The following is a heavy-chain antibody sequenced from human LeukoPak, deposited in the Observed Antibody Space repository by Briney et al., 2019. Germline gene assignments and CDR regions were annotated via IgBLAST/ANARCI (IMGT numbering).Heavy chain of an antibody. J-gene: IGHJ4*02. Sequence: SETLSLTCTVSGGSISSYYWSWIRQPPGKGLGWIGYIYYSGSTNYNPSLKSRVTISVDTSKNRFSLRLSSVTAADTAVYYCARHSTVTTYFDYWGQGTLVTVSS. CDR2: IYYSGST. D-gene: IGHD4-17*01. CDR3: ARHSTVTTYFDY. V-gene: IGHV4-59*08. CDR1: GGSISSYY.